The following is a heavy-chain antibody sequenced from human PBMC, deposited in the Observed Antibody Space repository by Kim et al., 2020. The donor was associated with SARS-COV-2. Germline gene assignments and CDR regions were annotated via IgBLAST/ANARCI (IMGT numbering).Heavy chain of an antibody. D-gene: IGHD3-22*01. V-gene: IGHV3-33*01. CDR2: IWYDGSNK. CDR1: GFTFSSYG. CDR3: ARAYYDSSGYIGMDV. Sequence: GGSLRLSCAASGFTFSSYGMHWVRQAPGKGLEWVAVIWYDGSNKYYADSVKGRFTISRDNSKNTLYLQMNSLRAEDTAVYYCARAYYDSSGYIGMDVWGQGTTVTVSS. J-gene: IGHJ6*02.